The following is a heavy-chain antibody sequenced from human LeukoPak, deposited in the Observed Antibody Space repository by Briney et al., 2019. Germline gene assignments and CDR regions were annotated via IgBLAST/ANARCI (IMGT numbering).Heavy chain of an antibody. CDR3: ARYLRRSRFDY. J-gene: IGHJ4*02. Sequence: GGSLRLSCAASGFTFSSYWMSWVRQAPGKGLEWVANIKKDGSEKYYVDSVKGRFTISRDNAKTSLYLQMNSLRAEDTAVYYCARYLRRSRFDYWGQGTLVTVSS. D-gene: IGHD1-26*01. V-gene: IGHV3-7*01. CDR2: IKKDGSEK. CDR1: GFTFSSYW.